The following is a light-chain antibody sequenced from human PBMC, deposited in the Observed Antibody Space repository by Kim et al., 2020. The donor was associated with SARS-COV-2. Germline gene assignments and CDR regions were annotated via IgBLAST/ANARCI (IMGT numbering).Light chain of an antibody. Sequence: QSALTQPRSVSGSPGQSVTISCTGTSSDVGGYNYVSWYQQHPGKAPKLMIYDVSKRPSGVPDRFSGSKSGNTASLTISGLRAEDEADYYCCSYAGSYTFGVFGGGTQLTVL. V-gene: IGLV2-11*01. CDR3: CSYAGSYTFGV. J-gene: IGLJ2*01. CDR2: DVS. CDR1: SSDVGGYNY.